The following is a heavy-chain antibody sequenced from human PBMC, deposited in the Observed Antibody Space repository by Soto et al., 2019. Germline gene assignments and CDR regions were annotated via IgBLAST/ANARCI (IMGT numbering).Heavy chain of an antibody. J-gene: IGHJ6*02. CDR1: RYIFTNYC. Sequence: ASETVSYQPFRYIFTNYCFIWVRQAPGQGLEWMGWITTYNGNTEYAQKFQGRVTMTTDASTSTAYMELGSLRSDDTAIYYCARALTGYGMDVWGQGTTVTVSS. CDR2: ITTYNGNT. V-gene: IGHV1-18*01. CDR3: ARALTGYGMDV.